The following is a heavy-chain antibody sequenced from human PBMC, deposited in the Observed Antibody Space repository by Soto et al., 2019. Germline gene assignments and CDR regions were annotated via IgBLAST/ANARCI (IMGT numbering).Heavy chain of an antibody. CDR3: GRGLSCWYYVDY. J-gene: IGHJ4*02. D-gene: IGHD6-19*01. CDR1: GGSFSGYY. Sequence: SETLSLTCAVYGGSFSGYYWSWIRQPPGKGLEWIGEINHSGSTNYNPSLKSRVTISVDTSKNQSSLKLSSVTAADTAVYYCGRGLSCWYYVDYWCQGT. CDR2: INHSGST. V-gene: IGHV4-34*01.